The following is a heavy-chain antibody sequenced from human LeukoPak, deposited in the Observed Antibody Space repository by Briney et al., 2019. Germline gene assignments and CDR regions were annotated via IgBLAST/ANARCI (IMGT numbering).Heavy chain of an antibody. CDR1: GYSFSSYW. V-gene: IGHV5-51*01. D-gene: IGHD5-12*01. CDR3: ARLGGYDNYYYYGMDV. J-gene: IGHJ6*04. Sequence: GESLKISCKGSGYSFSSYWIAWVRQMPGKGLEWMGIIYPGDSDTRYSPSFQGQVSISADKSISTAYLQWSSLKASDSAMYYCARLGGYDNYYYYGMDVRGKGTTVTVSS. CDR2: IYPGDSDT.